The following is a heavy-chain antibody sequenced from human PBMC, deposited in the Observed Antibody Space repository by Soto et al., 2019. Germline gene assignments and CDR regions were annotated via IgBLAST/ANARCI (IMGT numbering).Heavy chain of an antibody. Sequence: EMQLVQSGAEVKKSGESLKISCVGSGFSFSRYTVGWVRQVPGKGLELMAVIHPGDSDTRYSPSFQGQVTISADKSISTAYLQWSSLKASDTAMYYCTLSYGDSYYYYYGMDVWGQGTTVTVSS. V-gene: IGHV5-51*01. D-gene: IGHD4-17*01. CDR2: IHPGDSDT. CDR3: TLSYGDSYYYYYGMDV. J-gene: IGHJ6*02. CDR1: GFSFSRYT.